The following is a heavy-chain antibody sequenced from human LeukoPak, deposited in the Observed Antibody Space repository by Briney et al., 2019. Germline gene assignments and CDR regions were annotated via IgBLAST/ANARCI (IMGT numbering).Heavy chain of an antibody. J-gene: IGHJ3*02. CDR3: ARGSPTDAFDI. CDR1: GGSISSGGYY. Sequence: SETLSLTCTVSGGSISSGGYYWSWIRQPPGKGLEWIGYIYYSGSTYYNPSLKSRVTISVDTSKNQFSLKLSSVTAAATAVYYCARGSPTDAFDIWGQGTMVTVSS. CDR2: IYYSGST. V-gene: IGHV4-30-4*01.